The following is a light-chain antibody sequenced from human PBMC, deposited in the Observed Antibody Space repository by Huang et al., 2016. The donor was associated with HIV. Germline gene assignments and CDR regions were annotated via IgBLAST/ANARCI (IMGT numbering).Light chain of an antibody. J-gene: IGKJ1*01. CDR3: QQYNNWLTWT. V-gene: IGKV3-15*01. CDR1: QSVSSN. CDR2: GAS. Sequence: EIVMTQSPATLSVSPGERATLSCMASQSVSSNLAWYQQEPGQAPRLLIYGASTRATGIPARFSVSGSGTEFTLTISSLQSEDFAVYYCQQYNNWLTWTFGQGTKVEIK.